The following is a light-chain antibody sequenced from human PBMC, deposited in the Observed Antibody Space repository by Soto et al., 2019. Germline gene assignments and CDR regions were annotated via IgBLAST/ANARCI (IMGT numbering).Light chain of an antibody. V-gene: IGKV1-5*01. CDR2: DAS. Sequence: DIQMTQSPSTLSASVGDRVTITCRASQSISAWLAWYKQKPGRAPKLLIYDASNLQSGVPSRFSGSGSGTEFTLTIDSLQPDDFATYYCQQYDTYLRTFGQGTKV. CDR1: QSISAW. CDR3: QQYDTYLRT. J-gene: IGKJ1*01.